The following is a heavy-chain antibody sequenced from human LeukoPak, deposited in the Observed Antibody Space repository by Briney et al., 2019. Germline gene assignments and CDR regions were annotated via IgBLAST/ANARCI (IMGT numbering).Heavy chain of an antibody. CDR3: ARGSVRGEFDP. Sequence: PSETLSLTCTLSGGSISTYYCSWVRQPPGKGLEWIGYIYYTGSTDYNPSLKSRVTMSVDTSKNQFSLKLSSVTAADTAVYSCARGSVRGEFDPWGQGTLVTVSS. CDR1: GGSISTYY. D-gene: IGHD3-10*01. J-gene: IGHJ5*02. V-gene: IGHV4-59*01. CDR2: IYYTGST.